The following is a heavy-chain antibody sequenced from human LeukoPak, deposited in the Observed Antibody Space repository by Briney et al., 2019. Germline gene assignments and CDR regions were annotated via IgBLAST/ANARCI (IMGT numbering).Heavy chain of an antibody. D-gene: IGHD1-1*01. J-gene: IGHJ4*02. V-gene: IGHV3-11*05. CDR2: IRSSRRYT. Sequence: GGSLRLSCAASGFIFSDYYMSWVRQAPGKGVEWVSYIRSSRRYTAYADSVKGGLTISRDNAKNSLYLQINRLRAEHTAVYFCARAANTATGTPTLAILYWVQATLLTVSS. CDR3: ARAANTATGTPTLAILY. CDR1: GFIFSDYY.